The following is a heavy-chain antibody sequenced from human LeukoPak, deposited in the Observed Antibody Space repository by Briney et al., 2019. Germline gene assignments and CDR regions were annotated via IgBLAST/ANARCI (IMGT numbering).Heavy chain of an antibody. CDR3: ARGHDSAGFPYYFDY. Sequence: SETLSLTCTVSGGSISIHYWSWIRQPAGKGLEWIGRIYASGSPNYNPSLKSRVTMSLDTSTNQFSLKLSSVTAADTAVYYCARGHDSAGFPYYFDYWGQGTLVTVSS. V-gene: IGHV4-4*07. J-gene: IGHJ4*02. CDR2: IYASGSP. D-gene: IGHD3-22*01. CDR1: GGSISIHY.